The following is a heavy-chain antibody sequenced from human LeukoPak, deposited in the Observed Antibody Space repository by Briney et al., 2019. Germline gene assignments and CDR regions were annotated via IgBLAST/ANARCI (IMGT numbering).Heavy chain of an antibody. D-gene: IGHD1-26*01. CDR1: GFTFSSYS. V-gene: IGHV3-21*01. J-gene: IGHJ5*02. CDR3: AIVGATPGNWFDP. CDR2: ISSSSSYI. Sequence: GGSLRLSCAASGFTFSSYSMNWVRQAPGKGLECVSSISSSSSYIYYADSVKGRFTISRHNAKNSLYLQMNSLRAEDTVVYYCAIVGATPGNWFDPWGQGTLVTVSS.